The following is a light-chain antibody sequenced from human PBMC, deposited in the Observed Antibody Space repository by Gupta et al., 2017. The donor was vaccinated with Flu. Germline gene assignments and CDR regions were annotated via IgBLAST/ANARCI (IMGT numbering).Light chain of an antibody. Sequence: VTISCSGSSSSLGSNTANWYQQLPGTAPNLLIYGNHQRPSGVPDRFSGSKSGTSASLAISGLQSEDEAHYYCATWDDSLNGHYVFGTGTKVTVL. J-gene: IGLJ1*01. V-gene: IGLV1-44*01. CDR2: GNH. CDR3: ATWDDSLNGHYV. CDR1: SSSLGSNT.